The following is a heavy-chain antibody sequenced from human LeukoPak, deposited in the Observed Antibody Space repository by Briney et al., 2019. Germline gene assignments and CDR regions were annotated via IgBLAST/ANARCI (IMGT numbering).Heavy chain of an antibody. CDR3: ARESGYYYDSSGYAPRGIFDY. CDR1: GFTFSSYS. D-gene: IGHD3-22*01. J-gene: IGHJ4*02. CDR2: ISSSSSTI. V-gene: IGHV3-48*01. Sequence: GGSLRLSCAASGFTFSSYSMNWVRQAPGKGLEWVSYISSSSSTIYYADSVKGRFTISRDNAKNSLYLQMSSLRAEDTAVYYCARESGYYYDSSGYAPRGIFDYWGQGTLVTVSS.